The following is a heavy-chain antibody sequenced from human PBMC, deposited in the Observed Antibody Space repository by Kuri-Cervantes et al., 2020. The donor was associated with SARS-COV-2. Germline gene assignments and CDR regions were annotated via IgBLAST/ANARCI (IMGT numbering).Heavy chain of an antibody. CDR3: AKDLESQQLVRGLVYYYYYMDV. Sequence: GESLKISCAASGFTFSSYWMSWVRQAPGKGLGWVANIKQDGSEKYYADSVKGRFTISRDNSKNTLYLQMNSLRAEDTAVYYCAKDLESQQLVRGLVYYYYYMDVWGKGTTVTVSS. CDR2: IKQDGSEK. D-gene: IGHD6-13*01. J-gene: IGHJ6*03. V-gene: IGHV3-7*01. CDR1: GFTFSSYW.